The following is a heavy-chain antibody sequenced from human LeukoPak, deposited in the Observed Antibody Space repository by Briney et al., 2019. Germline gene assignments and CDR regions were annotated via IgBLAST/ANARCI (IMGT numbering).Heavy chain of an antibody. Sequence: PSETLSLTCAVSGYSISSGYYWGWIRQPPGKGLEWIGSIYHSGSTYYNPSLKSRVTISVDTTKNQFSLKLSSVTAADPAVYYCARSLGTIYRGDYWGQGTLVTVSS. V-gene: IGHV4-38-2*01. CDR2: IYHSGST. D-gene: IGHD7-27*01. CDR3: ARSLGTIYRGDY. J-gene: IGHJ4*02. CDR1: GYSISSGYY.